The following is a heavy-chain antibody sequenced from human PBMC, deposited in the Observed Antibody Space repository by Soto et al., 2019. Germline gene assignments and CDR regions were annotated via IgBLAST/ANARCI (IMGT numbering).Heavy chain of an antibody. CDR2: ISYDGSNK. D-gene: IGHD6-13*01. Sequence: ESGGGVVQPGRSLRLSCAASGFTFSSYGMHWVRQAPGKGLEWVAVISYDGSNKYYADSVKGRFTISRDNSKNTLYLQMNSLRAEDTAVYYCAKERDLYSSSWYVSGPDYWGQGTLVTVSS. J-gene: IGHJ4*02. CDR3: AKERDLYSSSWYVSGPDY. CDR1: GFTFSSYG. V-gene: IGHV3-30*18.